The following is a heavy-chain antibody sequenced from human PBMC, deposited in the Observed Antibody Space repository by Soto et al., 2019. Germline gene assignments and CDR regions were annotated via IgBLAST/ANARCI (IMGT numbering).Heavy chain of an antibody. Sequence: QVQLQESGPGLVKPSETLSLTCTVPGGSISSYYWSWIRQPPGKGLELIGYIYYSGSTNYNPSLKSPVTTSVAKSKNQFSLKMSSVTAAGTAVYYCARVCGLWGTGAFDLWGQGRMVTVSS. CDR2: IYYSGST. D-gene: IGHD2-21*01. V-gene: IGHV4-59*01. CDR3: ARVCGLWGTGAFDL. J-gene: IGHJ3*01. CDR1: GGSISSYY.